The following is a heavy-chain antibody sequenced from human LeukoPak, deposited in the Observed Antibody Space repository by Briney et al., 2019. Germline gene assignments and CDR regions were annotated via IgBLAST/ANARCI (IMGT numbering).Heavy chain of an antibody. CDR1: GFIFSSYG. Sequence: GGYLRLSCAVSGFIFSSYGMHWDRQAPGKGLEWVAAISYDESNQYYADSVKGRFTVSRDNYKNTLYLQMNSLRAEDTAVYFCAKDRGSGSYPSPLFDYWGRGLLVPVSS. V-gene: IGHV3-30*18. J-gene: IGHJ4*02. CDR3: AKDRGSGSYPSPLFDY. CDR2: ISYDESNQ. D-gene: IGHD3-10*01.